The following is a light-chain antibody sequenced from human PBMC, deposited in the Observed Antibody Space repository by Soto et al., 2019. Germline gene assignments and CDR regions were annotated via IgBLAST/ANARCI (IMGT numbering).Light chain of an antibody. CDR2: SAS. J-gene: IGKJ1*01. CDR3: QHYYKWPPT. CDR1: QTVSNN. Sequence: DIVMTQSPATLSVSPGDRVTLSCRGSQTVSNNLAWYQQKPGQAPRLLISSASTRATGVPGRFTGSGSGTDCTLTIRSLQSEDFAVYYCQHYYKWPPTFGQGIKVEI. V-gene: IGKV3-15*01.